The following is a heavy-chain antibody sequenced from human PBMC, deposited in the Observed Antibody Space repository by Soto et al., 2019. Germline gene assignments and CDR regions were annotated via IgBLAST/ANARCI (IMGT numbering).Heavy chain of an antibody. D-gene: IGHD3-22*01. Sequence: QVQLQESGPGLVKPSQTLSLTCTVSGGSISSGGYYWSWIRQHPGKGLEWIGYIYYSGSNNYNPSLKSRVTISVDTSKNQVSLKRSSVTAADTAVYYGARGPRVVFTVGYSFDYWGQGTMVTVSS. CDR1: GGSISSGGYY. CDR3: ARGPRVVFTVGYSFDY. J-gene: IGHJ4*02. V-gene: IGHV4-31*03. CDR2: IYYSGSN.